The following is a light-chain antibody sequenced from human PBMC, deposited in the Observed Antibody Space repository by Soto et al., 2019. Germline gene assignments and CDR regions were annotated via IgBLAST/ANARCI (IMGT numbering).Light chain of an antibody. V-gene: IGKV1-39*01. J-gene: IGKJ1*01. CDR1: QSIGTN. Sequence: DIQMTQSPSSLSASVGDRVTITCRASQSIGTNLNWYQQRPGKAPKLLIYAVSSPQSGVSSRFSGSGSGTDFTLSLNSLQREDFATYYCQQTYSAPPLFGQGTKVEIK. CDR2: AVS. CDR3: QQTYSAPPL.